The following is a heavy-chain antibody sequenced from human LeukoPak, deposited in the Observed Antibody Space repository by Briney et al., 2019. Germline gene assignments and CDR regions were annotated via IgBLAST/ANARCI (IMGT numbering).Heavy chain of an antibody. V-gene: IGHV3-30*04. CDR3: ARANRDTVTTACYYYYMDV. J-gene: IGHJ6*03. D-gene: IGHD4-17*01. CDR2: ISYDGSNK. CDR1: GFTFSSYA. Sequence: GGSLRLSCAASGFTFSSYAMHWVRQAPGKGLEWVAVISYDGSNKYYADSVKGRFTISRDNSKNTLYLQMNSLRAEDTAVYYCARANRDTVTTACYYYYMDVWGKGTTVTVSS.